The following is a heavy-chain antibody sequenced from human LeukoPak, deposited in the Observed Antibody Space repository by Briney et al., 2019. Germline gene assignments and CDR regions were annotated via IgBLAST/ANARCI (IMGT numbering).Heavy chain of an antibody. Sequence: GGSLRLSCAASGFTFISHTMHWVRQAPGKGLEWVSSISASTSVIYYADSLKGRFTISRDNAKNSLYLQMNSLRADDTAVYYCARRIYYDSQGIWGQGTMVTVSS. CDR2: ISASTSVI. CDR3: ARRIYYDSQGI. CDR1: GFTFISHT. V-gene: IGHV3-21*01. D-gene: IGHD3-22*01. J-gene: IGHJ3*02.